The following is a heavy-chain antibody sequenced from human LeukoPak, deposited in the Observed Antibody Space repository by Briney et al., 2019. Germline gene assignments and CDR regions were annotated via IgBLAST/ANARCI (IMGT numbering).Heavy chain of an antibody. V-gene: IGHV1-18*01. Sequence: ASVKVSCKASGYTFTSYGISWVRQAPGQGLEWMGWISAYNGNTNYAQKLQGRVTMTTDTSTRTAYMELRSLRSDDTAVYYCARDPFQVAATLYYFDYWGQGTLVTVSS. CDR3: ARDPFQVAATLYYFDY. CDR2: ISAYNGNT. J-gene: IGHJ4*02. D-gene: IGHD2-15*01. CDR1: GYTFTSYG.